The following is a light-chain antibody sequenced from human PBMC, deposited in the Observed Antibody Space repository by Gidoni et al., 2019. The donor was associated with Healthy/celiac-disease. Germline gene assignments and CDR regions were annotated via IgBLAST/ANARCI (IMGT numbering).Light chain of an antibody. CDR1: QSISSW. CDR2: KAS. J-gene: IGKJ1*01. V-gene: IGKV1-5*03. CDR3: QQYNSYSWT. Sequence: DIQMTQSPSTLSASVGDRVTITCRASQSISSWLAWYQQKPGKAPKLLIYKASSVESGVPSRFSGSGSGTEFTLTISILQPDDFATYYCQQYNSYSWTFGQGTQVEIK.